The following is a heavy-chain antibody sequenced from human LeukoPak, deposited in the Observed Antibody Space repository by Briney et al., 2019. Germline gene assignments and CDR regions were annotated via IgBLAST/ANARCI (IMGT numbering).Heavy chain of an antibody. Sequence: PGGSLRLSCAASGFTFSSYAMSWVRQAPGKGLEWIGEINHSGSATYNPSLQSRVTISIDRSKNQFSLRLMSVTAADTAVYYCARDLGAPKYVAYSVDYWGQGTLVTVSS. CDR2: INHSGSA. J-gene: IGHJ4*02. CDR1: GFTFSSYA. V-gene: IGHV4-34*01. D-gene: IGHD3-16*01. CDR3: ARDLGAPKYVAYSVDY.